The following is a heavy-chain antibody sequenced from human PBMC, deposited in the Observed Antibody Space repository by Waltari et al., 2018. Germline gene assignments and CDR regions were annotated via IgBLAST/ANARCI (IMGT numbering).Heavy chain of an antibody. CDR1: GFSFSDYS. CDR2: ISGDSRFI. V-gene: IGHV3-21*01. D-gene: IGHD3-16*01. Sequence: EVQLVESGGGLVKPGGSLRLSCEASGFSFSDYSMNWVRQAPGKGLEWVSSISGDSRFIYYADSVNGRFIISSDDAKNSLYLQMNSLRVEDTAVYYCVRDRRGYFDYWGPGTLVTVSS. CDR3: VRDRRGYFDY. J-gene: IGHJ4*02.